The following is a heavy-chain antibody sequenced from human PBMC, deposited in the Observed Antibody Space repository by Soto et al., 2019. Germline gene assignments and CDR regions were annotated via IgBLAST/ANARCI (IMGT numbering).Heavy chain of an antibody. Sequence: GGSLRLSCAASGFTFSSYSMNWVRQAPGKGLEWVSSISSSSSYIYYADSVKGRFTISRDNAKNSLYLQMNSLRAEDTAVYYCARGGGGYDELGYYYGMDVWGQGTTVTVSS. CDR3: ARGGGGYDELGYYYGMDV. CDR1: GFTFSSYS. J-gene: IGHJ6*02. CDR2: ISSSSSYI. D-gene: IGHD3-16*01. V-gene: IGHV3-21*01.